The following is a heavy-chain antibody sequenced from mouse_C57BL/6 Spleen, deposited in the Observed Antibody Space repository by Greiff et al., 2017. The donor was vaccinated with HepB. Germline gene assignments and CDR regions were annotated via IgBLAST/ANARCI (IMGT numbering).Heavy chain of an antibody. CDR1: GFTFSDYG. V-gene: IGHV5-17*01. CDR3: ARYGYGSSLYWYFDV. CDR2: ISSGSSTI. Sequence: EVQLQESGGGLVKPGGSLKLSCAASGFTFSDYGMHWVRQAPEKGLEWVAYISSGSSTIYYADTVKGRFTISRDNAKNTLFLQMTSLRSEDTAMYYCARYGYGSSLYWYFDVWGTGTTVTVSS. J-gene: IGHJ1*03. D-gene: IGHD1-1*01.